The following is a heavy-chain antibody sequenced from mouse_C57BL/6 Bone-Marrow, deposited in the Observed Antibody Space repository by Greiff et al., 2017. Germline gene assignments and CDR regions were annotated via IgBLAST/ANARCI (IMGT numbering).Heavy chain of an antibody. CDR3: ARGFDY. Sequence: EVHLVESGGDLVKPGGSLKLSCAASGFTFSSYGMSWVRQTPDKGLEWVATISSGGSYTYYPDSVKGRFTISRDTAKHTLYLQMSSLKSEDTTMYFCARGFDYWGQGTTLTVSS. J-gene: IGHJ2*01. CDR1: GFTFSSYG. V-gene: IGHV5-6*01. CDR2: ISSGGSYT.